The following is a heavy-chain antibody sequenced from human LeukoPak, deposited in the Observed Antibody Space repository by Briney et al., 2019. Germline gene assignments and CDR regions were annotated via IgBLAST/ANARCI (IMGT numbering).Heavy chain of an antibody. CDR3: ARSSSDYYYYFDY. J-gene: IGHJ4*02. CDR2: ISSSTNTI. Sequence: PGGSLRLSCAASGFMFNNYWMTWVRQAPGKGLEWVSYISSSTNTIYYADSVKGRFTISRDNAKSSLYLQMDSLRAEDTAVYYCARSSSDYYYYFDYWGQGTLLTVSS. D-gene: IGHD3-22*01. V-gene: IGHV3-48*01. CDR1: GFMFNNYW.